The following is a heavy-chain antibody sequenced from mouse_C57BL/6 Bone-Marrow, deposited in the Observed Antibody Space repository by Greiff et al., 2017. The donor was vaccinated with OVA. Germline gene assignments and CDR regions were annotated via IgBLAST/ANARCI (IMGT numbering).Heavy chain of an antibody. J-gene: IGHJ1*03. D-gene: IGHD1-1*01. CDR3: AREGPDYYGSSPWYFDV. Sequence: VQLQQSGPELVKPGASVKISCKASGYTFTDYYMNWVKQSHGKSLEWIGDINPNNGGTSYNQKFKGKATLTVDKSSSTAYMELRSLTSEDSAVYYCAREGPDYYGSSPWYFDVWGTGTTVTVSS. CDR1: GYTFTDYY. V-gene: IGHV1-26*01. CDR2: INPNNGGT.